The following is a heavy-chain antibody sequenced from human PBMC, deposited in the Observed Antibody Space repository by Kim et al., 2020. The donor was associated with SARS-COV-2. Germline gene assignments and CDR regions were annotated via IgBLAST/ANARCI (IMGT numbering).Heavy chain of an antibody. V-gene: IGHV3-23*01. CDR3: AKTYGSGTHQFDH. D-gene: IGHD3-10*01. CDR1: GFTFSNYD. J-gene: IGHJ4*02. CDR2: ISGSGGST. Sequence: GGSMRLSCAASGFTFSNYDMTWVRQAPGKGLEWVSVISGSGGSTYYADSVKGRFTISRDNSKNTLFLQMNSLRAEDTALYYCAKTYGSGTHQFDHWGQGT.